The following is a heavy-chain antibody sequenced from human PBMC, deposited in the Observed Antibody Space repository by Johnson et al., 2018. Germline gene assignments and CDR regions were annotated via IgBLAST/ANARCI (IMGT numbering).Heavy chain of an antibody. J-gene: IGHJ6*02. CDR3: ASDHSPYYDSSPMDV. D-gene: IGHD3-22*01. CDR2: IKQDGSEK. CDR1: GFTFSSYW. Sequence: EVQLLESGGGLVQPGGSLRLSCAASGFTFSSYWMSWVRQAPGKGLEWVANIKQDGSEKYYVDSVKGRFTISRDNAKNSLYLQMNSLRAEDTDVYYWASDHSPYYDSSPMDVWGQGTTVTVSS. V-gene: IGHV3-7*01.